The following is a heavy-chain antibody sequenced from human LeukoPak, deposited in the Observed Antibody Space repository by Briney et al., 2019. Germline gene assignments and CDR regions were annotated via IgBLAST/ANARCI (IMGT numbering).Heavy chain of an antibody. CDR3: AGSIAARQGYFQH. CDR1: GGSISSGGYY. CDR2: IYHSGST. J-gene: IGHJ1*01. Sequence: SSETLSLTCTVSGGSISSGGYYWSWIRQPPGKGLGWIGYIYHSGSTYYNPSLKSRVTISVDRSKNQFSLKLSSVTAADTAVYYCAGSIAARQGYFQHWGQGTLVTVSS. D-gene: IGHD6-6*01. V-gene: IGHV4-30-2*01.